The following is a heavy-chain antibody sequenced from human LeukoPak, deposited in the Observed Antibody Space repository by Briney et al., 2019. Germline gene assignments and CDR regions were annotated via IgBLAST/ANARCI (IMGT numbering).Heavy chain of an antibody. D-gene: IGHD2-21*02. Sequence: GGSLRLSCAASGFTFSNYALHWVRQAPGKGLEWVALISHDGGNKYYADSVRGRFTISRDNSKNSLYLQMNSLRAEDTAVYYCATRGYCGGDCYFDYWGQGTLVTVSS. J-gene: IGHJ4*02. CDR3: ATRGYCGGDCYFDY. V-gene: IGHV3-30-3*01. CDR2: ISHDGGNK. CDR1: GFTFSNYA.